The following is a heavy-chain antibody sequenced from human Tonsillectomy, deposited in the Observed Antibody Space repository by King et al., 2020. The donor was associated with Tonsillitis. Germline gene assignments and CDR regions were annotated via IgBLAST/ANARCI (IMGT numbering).Heavy chain of an antibody. J-gene: IGHJ4*02. D-gene: IGHD1-20*01. V-gene: IGHV3-48*01. CDR3: VRDDNWAFDY. CDR2: IRSGSSPI. CDR1: GFTFSSYP. Sequence: AQLVQSGGGLVQPGGSLRLSCAASGFTFSSYPMNWVRQAPGKGREWVSHIRSGSSPILLADSVKVRFTISRDDGKNSLYLQMNSLRAEDTAVYYCVRDDNWAFDYWGQGTQVTVSS.